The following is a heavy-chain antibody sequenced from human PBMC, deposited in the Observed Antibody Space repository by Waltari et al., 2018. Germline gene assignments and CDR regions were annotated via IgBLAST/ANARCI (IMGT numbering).Heavy chain of an antibody. V-gene: IGHV3-43D*03. J-gene: IGHJ4*02. CDR2: ISWNSGSI. CDR3: ARDMAGGGGTSGWIDF. D-gene: IGHD3-16*01. CDR1: GFRFDDYA. Sequence: EMRLVESGGAVTQPGRSRRLSCVASGFRFDDYAMHWVRQVPGKGLEWVSLISWNSGSIFYSDSLKSRVTISRDNSRNSLHLHINNLRSEDTALYFCARDMAGGGGTSGWIDFWGQGTLVTVSS.